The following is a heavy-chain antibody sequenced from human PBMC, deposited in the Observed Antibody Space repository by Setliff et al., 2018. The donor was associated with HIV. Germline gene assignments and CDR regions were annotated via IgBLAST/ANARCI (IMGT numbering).Heavy chain of an antibody. V-gene: IGHV1-2*04. Sequence: ASVKVSCKASGYTFTGYYMHWVRQAPGQGLEWMGWINPNSGGTNYAQKFQGWVTITRDTSISTAYMELSRLRSDDTAVYYGAREIDYCSGGSCGSSDYWGQGTLVTVSS. CDR2: INPNSGGT. CDR3: AREIDYCSGGSCGSSDY. J-gene: IGHJ4*02. D-gene: IGHD2-15*01. CDR1: GYTFTGYY.